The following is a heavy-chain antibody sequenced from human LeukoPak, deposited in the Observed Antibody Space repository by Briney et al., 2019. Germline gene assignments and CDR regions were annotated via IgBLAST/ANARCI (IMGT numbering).Heavy chain of an antibody. J-gene: IGHJ4*02. CDR2: INPYTGDT. CDR1: GYTFSAYY. CDR3: ARTCGGDCYILDS. Sequence: ASVKVSCEASGYTFSAYYMYWVREAPGNGIEWVGWINPYTGDTKYAQNFQGRVTMTRDTSISTVYMEVSRLRSDDTAVYYCARTCGGDCYILDSWGQGTLVTVSS. D-gene: IGHD2-21*02. V-gene: IGHV1-2*02.